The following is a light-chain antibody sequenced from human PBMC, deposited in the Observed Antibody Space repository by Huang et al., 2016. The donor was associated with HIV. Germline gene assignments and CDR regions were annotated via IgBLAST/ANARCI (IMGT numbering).Light chain of an antibody. CDR3: QQYYSSPQT. Sequence: DIIMSQSPDSLTVSLGERATLNCRSSQSVYASSTSKNYMAWFQQKPGQPPRLLLFWVSSREGGVPDRFSGSGSGTHFTLTIANLQPEDAAIYYCQQYYSSPQTFGQGTRV. J-gene: IGKJ1*01. CDR2: WVS. V-gene: IGKV4-1*01. CDR1: QSVYASSTSKNY.